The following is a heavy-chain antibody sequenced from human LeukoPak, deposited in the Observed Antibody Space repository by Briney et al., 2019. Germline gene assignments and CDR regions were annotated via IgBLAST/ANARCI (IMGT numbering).Heavy chain of an antibody. CDR3: ASFTVVTLDAFDI. V-gene: IGHV3-48*03. D-gene: IGHD4-23*01. CDR2: ISSSGSTI. J-gene: IGHJ3*02. CDR1: GFTFSGNE. Sequence: HAGGSLRLSCAASGFTFSGNEMNWVRQAPGKGLEWVSYISSSGSTIYYADSVKGRFTISRDNAKNSLYLQMNSLRAEDTAVYYCASFTVVTLDAFDIWGQGTMVTVSS.